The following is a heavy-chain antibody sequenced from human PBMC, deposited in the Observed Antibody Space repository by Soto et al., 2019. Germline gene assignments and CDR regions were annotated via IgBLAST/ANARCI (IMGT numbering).Heavy chain of an antibody. CDR2: IYYSGST. CDR3: ARVGTSYARRGLDV. V-gene: IGHV4-31*03. J-gene: IGHJ6*02. D-gene: IGHD7-27*01. CDR1: GGAIDSGGFY. Sequence: PSETLSLTCNVSGGAIDSGGFYWCWIRQHPGKGLEWTGYIYYSGSTYYNPSLKSRVSISIDTSKNQFSLELISVTAADTAVYYCARVGTSYARRGLDVWGQGTTVTVSS.